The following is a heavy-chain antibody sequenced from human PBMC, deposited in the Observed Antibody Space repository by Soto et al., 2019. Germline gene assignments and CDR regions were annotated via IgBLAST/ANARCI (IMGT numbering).Heavy chain of an antibody. CDR2: ISSNGIST. Sequence: XESLRLSCSASGFALSSYAMHWVRQAPGKGLEYVSSISSNGISTYYADSVKGRFTISRDNSQNTLYIQMNSLRPDDTALYYCVKDEGFCTGGNCYSVARGGFDLWGQGTMVTVSS. V-gene: IGHV3-64D*06. CDR3: VKDEGFCTGGNCYSVARGGFDL. D-gene: IGHD2-15*01. J-gene: IGHJ3*01. CDR1: GFALSSYA.